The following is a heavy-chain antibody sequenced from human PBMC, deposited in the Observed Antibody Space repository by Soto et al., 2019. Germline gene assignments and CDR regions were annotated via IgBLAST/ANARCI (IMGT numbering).Heavy chain of an antibody. V-gene: IGHV4-59*01. D-gene: IGHD3-22*01. CDR2: LYFSGIT. J-gene: IGHJ5*02. CDR1: GGSISSYY. CDR3: ARAYSGYSNWFDP. Sequence: SDTLSLTCTVSGGSISSYYWSWIRQPPGKGLEWIGYLYFSGITKYNPSLKSRVTISVDTSKNQFSLKLSSVTAADTAVYYCARAYSGYSNWFDPWGQGTLVTVSS.